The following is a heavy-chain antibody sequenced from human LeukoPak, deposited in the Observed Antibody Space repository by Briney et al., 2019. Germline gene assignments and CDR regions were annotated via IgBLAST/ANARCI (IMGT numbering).Heavy chain of an antibody. CDR3: ARAGGYGPIDI. J-gene: IGHJ3*02. CDR1: GGSISSSSCY. V-gene: IGHV4-61*01. Sequence: SSETLSLTCTVSGGSISSSSCYWSWLRQPPGKGLEWIGYIYYSGSTHYNPSLKSRVTISVDTSKNQFSLKQSSVTAADTAVYYCARAGGYGPIDIWGQGTMVTVSS. CDR2: IYYSGST. D-gene: IGHD6-13*01.